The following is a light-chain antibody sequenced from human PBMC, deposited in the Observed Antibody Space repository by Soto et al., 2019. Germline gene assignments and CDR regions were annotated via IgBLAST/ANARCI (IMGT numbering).Light chain of an antibody. J-gene: IGLJ2*01. CDR1: SNDIGEYHY. Sequence: QSVLTQPPSASGSPGQSVTIPCTGTSNDIGEYHYVSWYQQHPGKAPKLMIYEVTQRPSGVPHRFSGSKSGNTASLTVFGLQPEDEADYYCTSYAGSDNPVLFGGGTKVTVL. CDR2: EVT. V-gene: IGLV2-8*01. CDR3: TSYAGSDNPVL.